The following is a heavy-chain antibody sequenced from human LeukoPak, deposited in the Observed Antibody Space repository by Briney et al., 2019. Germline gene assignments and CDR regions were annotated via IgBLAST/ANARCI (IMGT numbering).Heavy chain of an antibody. Sequence: ASVKVPCKATSRISWVRQAPGQGLEWMGWIGTYGGDTYYAQKFQGRITVTTGTSTSTVYMELRNLPSNDTAVYYGARENWNSPGGPDAWGQGTTVTVSS. CDR1: TSR. V-gene: IGHV1-18*01. CDR3: ARENWNSPGGPDA. J-gene: IGHJ6*02. CDR2: IGTYGGDT. D-gene: IGHD1/OR15-1a*01.